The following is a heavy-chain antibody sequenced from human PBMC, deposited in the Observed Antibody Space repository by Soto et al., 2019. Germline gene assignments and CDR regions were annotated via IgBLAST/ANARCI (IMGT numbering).Heavy chain of an antibody. CDR2: IYHSGST. CDR1: GYSISSGYY. CDR3: ATAPSWQWLVYH. D-gene: IGHD6-19*01. J-gene: IGHJ4*02. V-gene: IGHV4-38-2*02. Sequence: SETLSLTCTVSGYSISSGYYWGWIRQPPGKGLEWIGSIYHSGSTYYNPSLKSRVTISVDTSKNQFSLKLSSVTAADTAVYYCATAPSWQWLVYHWGQGTLVTVSS.